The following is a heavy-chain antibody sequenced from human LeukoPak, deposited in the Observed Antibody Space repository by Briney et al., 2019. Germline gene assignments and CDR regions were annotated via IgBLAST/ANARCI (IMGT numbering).Heavy chain of an antibody. CDR3: TRDNWRGNDRIDY. CDR2: VRGVICGGTT. Sequence: PGGSLRLSCTTSGFTFGDYAMSWVRQAPGKGLEWVGFVRGVICGGTTEYAASVKGRFTISRDDSKSIAFLQMNSLKAEDTAVYYCTRDNWRGNDRIDYWGQGTLGTVSS. J-gene: IGHJ4*02. CDR1: GFTFGDYA. V-gene: IGHV3-49*04. D-gene: IGHD1-1*01.